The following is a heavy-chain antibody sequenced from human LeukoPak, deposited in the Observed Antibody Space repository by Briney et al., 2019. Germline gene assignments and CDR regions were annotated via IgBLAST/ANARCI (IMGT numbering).Heavy chain of an antibody. CDR3: ARSVVPAAKRGYYFDY. Sequence: ASVKVSCKASGYTFTSYDINWVRQATGQGLEWMGWMNPNSGNTGYAQKFQGRVTMTRNTSISTAYMELSSLKSDDTAVYYCARSVVPAAKRGYYFDYWGQGTLVTVSS. J-gene: IGHJ4*02. V-gene: IGHV1-8*01. D-gene: IGHD2-2*01. CDR2: MNPNSGNT. CDR1: GYTFTSYD.